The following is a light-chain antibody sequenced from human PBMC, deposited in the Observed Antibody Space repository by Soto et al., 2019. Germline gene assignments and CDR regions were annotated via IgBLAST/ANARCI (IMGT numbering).Light chain of an antibody. V-gene: IGLV4-69*01. CDR2: LNSDGSH. CDR1: SGHSSYA. Sequence: QSVLTQSPSASASLGASVKLPCTLSSGHSSYAIAWHQQQPEKGPRYLMKLNSDGSHSKGDGIPDRFSGSSSGAERYLTISSRQSEEEADYYCQTWVTGIYVFGTGTKRTVL. CDR3: QTWVTGIYV. J-gene: IGLJ1*01.